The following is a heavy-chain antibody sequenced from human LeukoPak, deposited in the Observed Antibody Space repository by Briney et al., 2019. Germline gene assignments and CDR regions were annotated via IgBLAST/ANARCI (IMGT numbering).Heavy chain of an antibody. CDR3: ARGYCSSTSCFYYFDY. CDR2: INPNSGGT. Sequence: ASVKVSCKASGYTFTGYYMHWVRQAPGQGLEWMGWINPNSGGTNYAQKFQGRVTMTRDTSISTAYMELSRLRSDDTAVYYCARGYCSSTSCFYYFDYWGQGTLVTISS. D-gene: IGHD2-2*01. CDR1: GYTFTGYY. J-gene: IGHJ4*02. V-gene: IGHV1-2*02.